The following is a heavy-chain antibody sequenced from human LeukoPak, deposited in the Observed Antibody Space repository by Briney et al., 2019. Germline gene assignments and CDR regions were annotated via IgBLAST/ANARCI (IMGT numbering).Heavy chain of an antibody. CDR2: IYYSGST. CDR3: AGAPGPSSGYPYYFDY. D-gene: IGHD3-22*01. J-gene: IGHJ4*02. Sequence: SETLSLTCTVSGGSISSYYWSWIRQPPGKGLEWIGYIYYSGSTNYNPSLKSRVTISVDTSKNQFSLKLSSVTAADTAVYYCAGAPGPSSGYPYYFDYWGQGTLVTVSS. CDR1: GGSISSYY. V-gene: IGHV4-59*01.